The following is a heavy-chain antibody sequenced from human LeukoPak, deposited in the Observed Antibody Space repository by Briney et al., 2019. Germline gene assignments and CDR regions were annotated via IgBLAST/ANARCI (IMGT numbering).Heavy chain of an antibody. D-gene: IGHD2-15*01. J-gene: IGHJ6*02. CDR1: AGSFSGYY. CDR3: ARQRSIGYCSGGSCYSGPSYYYGMDV. CDR2: INHSGST. Sequence: SETLSLTCAVYAGSFSGYYWSWIRQPPGKGLEWIGEINHSGSTNYNPSLKSRVTISVDTSKNQFSLKLSSVTAADTAVYYCARQRSIGYCSGGSCYSGPSYYYGMDVWGQGTTVTVSS. V-gene: IGHV4-34*01.